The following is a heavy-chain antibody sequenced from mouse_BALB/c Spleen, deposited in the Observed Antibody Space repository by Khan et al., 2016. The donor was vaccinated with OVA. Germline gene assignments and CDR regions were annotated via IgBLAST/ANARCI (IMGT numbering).Heavy chain of an antibody. D-gene: IGHD1-1*01. CDR3: ARSNYDCSGLYAMDY. V-gene: IGHV1S41*01. CDR2: IAPGSGST. Sequence: DLVKPGASVKLSCKASGYTFTSYWINWIKQRPGQGLEWIGRIAPGSGSTSYTEMFKDKTILTVDTSSSTDYMQLISLSSEDSAVYFCARSNYDCSGLYAMDYWGQGTSVTVSS. J-gene: IGHJ4*01. CDR1: GYTFTSYW.